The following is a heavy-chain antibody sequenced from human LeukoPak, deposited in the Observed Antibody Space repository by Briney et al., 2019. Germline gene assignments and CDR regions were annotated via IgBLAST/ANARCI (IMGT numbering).Heavy chain of an antibody. Sequence: GGSLRLSCAASGFTFSSYSMNWVRQAPGKGLEWVSSISSSSSYIYYADSVKGRFTIYRDNSKNTLYLQMNSLRAEDTAVYYCARDFDPLRYFDWAYYFDYWGQGTLVTVSS. V-gene: IGHV3-21*01. CDR3: ARDFDPLRYFDWAYYFDY. J-gene: IGHJ4*02. CDR1: GFTFSSYS. D-gene: IGHD3-9*01. CDR2: ISSSSSYI.